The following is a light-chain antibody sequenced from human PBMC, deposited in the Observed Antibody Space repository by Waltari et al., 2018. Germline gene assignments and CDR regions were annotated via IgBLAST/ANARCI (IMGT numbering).Light chain of an antibody. CDR3: QSYDSSLSGSRV. J-gene: IGLJ2*01. CDR1: SSNIGAGYD. V-gene: IGLV1-40*01. CDR2: GNS. Sequence: QSVLTQPPSVSGAPGQRVTIYCTGSSSNIGAGYDVHWYQQPPGTAPKLLMYGNSNRPSGVPDRFSGSKSGTSASLAITGLQAEDEADYYCQSYDSSLSGSRVFGGGTKLTVL.